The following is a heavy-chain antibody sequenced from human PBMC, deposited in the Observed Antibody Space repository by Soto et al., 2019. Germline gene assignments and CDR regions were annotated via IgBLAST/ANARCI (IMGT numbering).Heavy chain of an antibody. V-gene: IGHV1-58*01. CDR2: IVVGSGNT. D-gene: IGHD6-13*01. CDR1: GFTFTSSA. CDR3: AAGFRAIAAAGATPLTAFDI. Sequence: ASVKLSCKASGFTFTSSAVQWVRQARGQRLEWIGWIVVGSGNTKYAQKFQERVTITRDMSTSTAYMELSSLRSEDTAVYYCAAGFRAIAAAGATPLTAFDIWGQGTMVTVSS. J-gene: IGHJ3*02.